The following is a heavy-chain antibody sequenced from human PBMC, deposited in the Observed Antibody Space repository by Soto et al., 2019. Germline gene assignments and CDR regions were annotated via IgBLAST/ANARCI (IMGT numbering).Heavy chain of an antibody. Sequence: QLVQSGAEVKKPGASVKVSCKASGYTFSSYGISWVRQAPGQGLEWMGWISAYNGNTDYPQKFQGRVNMTTNSSSRPAYMELRGLRADDTAVYWCASGTQRLEFNYYGMDVWGQGTPVTVS. D-gene: IGHD6-25*01. CDR1: GYTFSSYG. CDR2: ISAYNGNT. CDR3: ASGTQRLEFNYYGMDV. J-gene: IGHJ6*02. V-gene: IGHV1-18*01.